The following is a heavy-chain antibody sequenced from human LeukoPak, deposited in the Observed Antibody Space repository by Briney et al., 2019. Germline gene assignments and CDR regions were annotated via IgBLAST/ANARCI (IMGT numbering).Heavy chain of an antibody. J-gene: IGHJ4*02. V-gene: IGHV3-23*01. D-gene: IGHD3-10*01. CDR1: GFTFSSYA. CDR2: ISGSGGGT. CDR3: AKDGGSGSSSGNDY. Sequence: GGSLRLSCAASGFTFSSYAMNWVRQAPGKGLEWVSVISGSGGGTYYADSVKGRFTISRDNSKNTLYLQMNSLRVEDTAVYYCAKDGGSGSSSGNDYWGQGTLVTVSS.